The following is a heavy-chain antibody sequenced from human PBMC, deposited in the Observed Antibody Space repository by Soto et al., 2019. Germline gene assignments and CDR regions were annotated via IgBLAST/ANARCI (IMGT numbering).Heavy chain of an antibody. D-gene: IGHD3-3*01. V-gene: IGHV2-5*02. CDR1: VFSLSPSGMS. CDR3: ANIQRSDVFWCGYYTDFFDY. CDR2: IYRDDDK. Sequence: QITLKESGPTLVKPTQTLTLTCTFSVFSLSPSGMSVGWIRQPPGKALEGLALIYRDDDKRYSPSLRSRLTITKDTSKNQLVLTMTNIDPADTATYYCANIQRSDVFWCGYYTDFFDYWGQGTLVTVSS. J-gene: IGHJ4*02.